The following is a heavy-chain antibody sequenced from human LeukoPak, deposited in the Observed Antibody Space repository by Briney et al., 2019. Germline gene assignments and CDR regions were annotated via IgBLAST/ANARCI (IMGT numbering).Heavy chain of an antibody. V-gene: IGHV3-30-3*01. D-gene: IGHD1-20*01. CDR3: AREYNWNAPLKAFDI. Sequence: GGSLRLSCAASGFTFSSYAMHWVRQAPGKGLEWVAVISYDGSNKYYADSVKGRFTISRANSKNTLYLQMNSLRAEDTAVYYCAREYNWNAPLKAFDIWGQGTMVTVSS. J-gene: IGHJ3*02. CDR1: GFTFSSYA. CDR2: ISYDGSNK.